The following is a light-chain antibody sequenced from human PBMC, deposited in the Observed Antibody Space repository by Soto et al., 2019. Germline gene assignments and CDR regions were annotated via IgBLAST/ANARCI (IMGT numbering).Light chain of an antibody. Sequence: EIVMTQSPATLSVSPGERPTISCRASQSVSSNLAGYQQKPGQAPRLLIYGASTRATGIPARFSGSGSGTEFTLTISSLQSEDFAVYYCQQNNNWPPYTFGQGTKLEIK. J-gene: IGKJ2*01. CDR3: QQNNNWPPYT. CDR2: GAS. V-gene: IGKV3-15*01. CDR1: QSVSSN.